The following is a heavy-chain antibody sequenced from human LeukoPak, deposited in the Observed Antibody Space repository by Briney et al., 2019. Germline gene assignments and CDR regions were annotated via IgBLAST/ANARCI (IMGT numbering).Heavy chain of an antibody. CDR2: ISAYNGNT. CDR3: ARGGPYYDILTGYYEDFDY. D-gene: IGHD3-9*01. Sequence: GASVKVSCKASGYTFTSYGISWVRQAPGQGPEWMGWISAYNGNTNYAQKLQGRVTMTTDTSTSTAYMELRSLRSDDTAVYYCARGGPYYDILTGYYEDFDYWGQGTLVTVSS. V-gene: IGHV1-18*01. CDR1: GYTFTSYG. J-gene: IGHJ4*02.